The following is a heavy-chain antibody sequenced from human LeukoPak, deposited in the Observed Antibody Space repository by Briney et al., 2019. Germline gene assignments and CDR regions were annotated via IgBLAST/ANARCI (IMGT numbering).Heavy chain of an antibody. J-gene: IGHJ3*02. V-gene: IGHV3-13*01. Sequence: GGSLRLSCAASGFTFSSYDMHWVRQATGEGLEWVSAIGTAGDTYYLGSVKGRFTISRENAKNSLYLQMNSLRAGDTAVYYCARARGYSYGYASVFDMWGQGTMVTVST. CDR1: GFTFSSYD. CDR2: IGTAGDT. CDR3: ARARGYSYGYASVFDM. D-gene: IGHD5-18*01.